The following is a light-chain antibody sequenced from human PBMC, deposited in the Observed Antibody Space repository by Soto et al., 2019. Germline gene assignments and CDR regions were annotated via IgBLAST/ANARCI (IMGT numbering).Light chain of an antibody. CDR1: NSNIASNT. V-gene: IGLV1-44*01. CDR3: AAWDDTLKRYV. CDR2: YNN. J-gene: IGLJ1*01. Sequence: QSVLTQPPSASETPGQTVSISCSGSNSNIASNTVNWYQHLPGTAPKLLIYYNNQRPSGVPDRFSGSKSGTSASLAISGLQSEDESDDYCAAWDDTLKRYVFGTGTQLTVL.